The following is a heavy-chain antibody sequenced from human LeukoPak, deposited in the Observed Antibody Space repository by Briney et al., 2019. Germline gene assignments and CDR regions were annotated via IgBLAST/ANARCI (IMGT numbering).Heavy chain of an antibody. CDR3: ARGFRGSYPFDY. CDR1: GGSISSYY. CDR2: IYYSGST. Sequence: PSETLSLTCTVSGGSISSYYWSWIRQPPGKGLEWIGYIYYSGSTNYNPSLKSRVTISVDTSKDQLSLKLSSVTAADTAVYYCARGFRGSYPFDYWGQGTLVTVSS. D-gene: IGHD1-26*01. V-gene: IGHV4-59*01. J-gene: IGHJ4*02.